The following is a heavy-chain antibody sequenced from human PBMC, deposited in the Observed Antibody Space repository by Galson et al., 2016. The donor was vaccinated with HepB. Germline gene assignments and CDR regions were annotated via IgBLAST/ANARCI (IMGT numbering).Heavy chain of an antibody. CDR2: IHSSSRT. CDR3: ASYEPSVTIFGVDTTYGLDV. J-gene: IGHJ6*02. V-gene: IGHV3-53*01. D-gene: IGHD3-3*01. Sequence: QAPGKGLEWVSSIHSSSRTYYADSVRGRFTISRDNTKNTLFLQMNNLRAEDTAVYYCASYEPSVTIFGVDTTYGLDVWGQGTTVTVSS.